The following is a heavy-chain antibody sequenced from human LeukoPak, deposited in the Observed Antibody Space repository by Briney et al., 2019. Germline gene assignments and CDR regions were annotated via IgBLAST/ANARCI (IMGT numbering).Heavy chain of an antibody. CDR1: GFTFSSYA. D-gene: IGHD1-26*01. J-gene: IGHJ4*02. CDR2: ISYDGSNK. V-gene: IGHV3-30-3*01. CDR3: AREFRGATDY. Sequence: GGSLRLSCAASGFTFSSYAMHWVRQAPGKGLEWVAVISYDGSNKYYADSVKGRFTISRDNSKNTLYLQMNSLRAEDTAVYYCAREFRGATDYWGQGTLVTVSS.